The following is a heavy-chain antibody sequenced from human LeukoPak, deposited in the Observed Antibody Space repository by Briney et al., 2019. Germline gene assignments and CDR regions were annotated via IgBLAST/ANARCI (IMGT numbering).Heavy chain of an antibody. Sequence: GGSLRLSCAASGFTVSSNYMIWVRQAPGKGLEGVSVIYSGGSTYYADSVKGRFTISRDNSRNTLYLQMNSLRAEDTAVYYCATSIRYCSGGSCIDYWGQGTLVTVSS. D-gene: IGHD2-15*01. J-gene: IGHJ4*02. CDR2: IYSGGST. CDR3: ATSIRYCSGGSCIDY. V-gene: IGHV3-53*01. CDR1: GFTVSSNY.